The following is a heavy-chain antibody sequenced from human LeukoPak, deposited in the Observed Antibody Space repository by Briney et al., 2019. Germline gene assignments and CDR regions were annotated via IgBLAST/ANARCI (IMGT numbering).Heavy chain of an antibody. Sequence: ASVKVSCKASGYTFTSYYMHWVRQAPGQGLEWMGIISPSGGSTSYAQKFQGRVTMTRDTSTSTVYMELSSLRSEDTAVYYCARNEVTGDLGYWGQGTLVTVSS. V-gene: IGHV1-46*03. CDR3: ARNEVTGDLGY. CDR1: GYTFTSYY. CDR2: ISPSGGST. J-gene: IGHJ4*02. D-gene: IGHD2-21*02.